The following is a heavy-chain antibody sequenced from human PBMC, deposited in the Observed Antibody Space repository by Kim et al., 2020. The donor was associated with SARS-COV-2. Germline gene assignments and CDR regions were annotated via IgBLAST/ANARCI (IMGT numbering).Heavy chain of an antibody. V-gene: IGHV3-49*03. Sequence: GGSLRLSCTASGFTFGDYAMSWFRQAPGKGLEWVGFIRSKAYGGTTEYAASVKGRFTISRDDSKSIAYLQMNSLKTEDTAVYYCTRVVLWFGELLYTFDYWGQGTLVTVSS. CDR3: TRVVLWFGELLYTFDY. J-gene: IGHJ4*02. CDR2: IRSKAYGGTT. CDR1: GFTFGDYA. D-gene: IGHD3-10*01.